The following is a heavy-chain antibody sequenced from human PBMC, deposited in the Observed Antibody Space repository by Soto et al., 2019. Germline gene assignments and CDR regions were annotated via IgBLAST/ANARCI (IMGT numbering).Heavy chain of an antibody. CDR3: ARVGDIVVVVAAIDY. CDR1: GFTFSSYS. Sequence: EVQLVESGGGLVKPGGSLRLSCAASGFTFSSYSMNWVRQAPGKGLEWVSSISSSSSYIYYADSVKGRFTISRDNAKNSLYLQMNSLRAEDTAAYYCARVGDIVVVVAAIDYWGQGTLVTVSS. J-gene: IGHJ4*02. V-gene: IGHV3-21*01. CDR2: ISSSSSYI. D-gene: IGHD2-15*01.